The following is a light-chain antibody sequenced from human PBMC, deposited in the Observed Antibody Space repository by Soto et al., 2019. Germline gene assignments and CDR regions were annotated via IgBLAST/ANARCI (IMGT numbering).Light chain of an antibody. J-gene: IGKJ4*01. Sequence: DIQMTQFPSTLSASVGDRVTITCRASQSIRSWLDWYQQKPGKAPNLLIYKASSLPSGVPSRFSGSGYGTEFTLTISRLQADDIETYYCQQYDSYSTFGGGTKVQIK. V-gene: IGKV1-5*03. CDR2: KAS. CDR3: QQYDSYST. CDR1: QSIRSW.